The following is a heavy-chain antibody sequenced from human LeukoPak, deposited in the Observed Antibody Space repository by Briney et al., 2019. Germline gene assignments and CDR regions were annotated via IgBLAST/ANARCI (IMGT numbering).Heavy chain of an antibody. D-gene: IGHD2-2*01. CDR1: GFTFGDYA. CDR2: IQAKAYGGAT. CDR3: TRAPHPRCSSSGCYLDY. J-gene: IGHJ4*02. V-gene: IGHV3-49*04. Sequence: GGSLRLSCSTSGFTFGDYAMSWVRQAPGKGLEWVGFIQAKAYGGATKYAASVNGRFGISRDDSQSIANLQMNDLKTEDTAVYYCTRAPHPRCSSSGCYLDYWGQGTLVTVSS.